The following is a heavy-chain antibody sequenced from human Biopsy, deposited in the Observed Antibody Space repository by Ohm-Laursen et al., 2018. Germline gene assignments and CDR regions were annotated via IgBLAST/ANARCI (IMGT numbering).Heavy chain of an antibody. J-gene: IGHJ4*02. CDR3: ARHSFGSGRDF. V-gene: IGHV4-39*01. Sequence: TLSLTCAVTDGSISNIINYWGWIRQPLGKGLEWLGSIYHTGITDYTPSPKSRVPISVDTSNNHFSLKLSSLTAADTAVYYCARHSFGSGRDFWGQGTLVTVSS. D-gene: IGHD3-10*01. CDR2: IYHTGIT. CDR1: DGSISNIINY.